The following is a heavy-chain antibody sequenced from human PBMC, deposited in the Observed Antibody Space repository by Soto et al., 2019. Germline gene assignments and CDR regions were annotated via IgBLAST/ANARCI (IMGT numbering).Heavy chain of an antibody. CDR2: LYHRGST. J-gene: IGHJ4*02. Sequence: SETLSLTCAVSGYSISSGYYWGWIRQPPGKGLEWIGSLYHRGSTYYNPSLKRRVTIAVDTSKNQFSLKLSSVTAADTAVYYCARGEVIVGTIVYFDYWGQGTLVTVSS. D-gene: IGHD5-12*01. V-gene: IGHV4-38-2*01. CDR1: GYSISSGYY. CDR3: ARGEVIVGTIVYFDY.